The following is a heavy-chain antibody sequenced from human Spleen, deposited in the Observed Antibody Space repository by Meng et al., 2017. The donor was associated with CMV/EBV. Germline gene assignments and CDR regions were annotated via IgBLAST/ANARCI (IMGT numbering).Heavy chain of an antibody. CDR1: GFTFSSYG. CDR3: AGETYYYGSGSYKTGGMDV. V-gene: IGHV3-74*01. J-gene: IGHJ6*02. D-gene: IGHD3-10*01. Sequence: GESLKISCAASGFTFSSYGMHWVRQAPGKGLVWVSSINSDGSSTSYADSVKGRFTISRDNAKNTLYLQMNSLRAEDTAVYYCAGETYYYGSGSYKTGGMDVWGQGTTVTVSS. CDR2: INSDGSST.